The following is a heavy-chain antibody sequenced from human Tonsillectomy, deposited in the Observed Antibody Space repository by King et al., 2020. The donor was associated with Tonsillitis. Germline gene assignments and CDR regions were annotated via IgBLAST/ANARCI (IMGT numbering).Heavy chain of an antibody. CDR2: IKQDGSEK. V-gene: IGHV3-7*01. D-gene: IGHD6-13*01. Sequence: VQLVESGGGLVQPGGSLRLSCAASGFTFSSYWMSWVRQAPGKGLEWVANIKQDGSEKYYVDSVKGRFTISRDNAKNSLYLQMNSLRAEDTAVYYCARGSSSWSISSRFDPWGQGTLVTVSS. CDR1: GFTFSSYW. CDR3: ARGSSSWSISSRFDP. J-gene: IGHJ5*02.